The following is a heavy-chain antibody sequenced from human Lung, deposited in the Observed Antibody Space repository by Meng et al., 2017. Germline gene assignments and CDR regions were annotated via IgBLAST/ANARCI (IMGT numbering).Heavy chain of an antibody. V-gene: IGHV4-34*01. CDR1: GGSFSDYY. CDR2: INHSGST. CDR3: ARGPTTMAHDFDY. D-gene: IGHD4-11*01. Sequence: QVQRRQGGAGLLKRSETRSLTCVVSGGSFSDYYWSWIRQPPGKGLEWIGEINHSGSTNYNPSLESRATISVDTSQNNLSLKLSSVTAADSAVYYCARGPTTMAHDFDYWGQGTLVTVSS. J-gene: IGHJ4*02.